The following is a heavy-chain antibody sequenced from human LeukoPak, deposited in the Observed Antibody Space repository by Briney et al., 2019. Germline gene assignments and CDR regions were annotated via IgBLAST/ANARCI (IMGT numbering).Heavy chain of an antibody. CDR2: IYTSGST. CDR3: ARQRKQLVRYYYYYYMDV. D-gene: IGHD6-13*01. Sequence: SETLSLTCTVSGGSISSYYWSWIRQPPGKGLEWIGYIYTSGSTNYNPSLKSRVTISVDTSKNQFSLKLSSVTAADTAVYYCARQRKQLVRYYYYYYMDVWGKGTTVTVSS. J-gene: IGHJ6*03. CDR1: GGSISSYY. V-gene: IGHV4-4*09.